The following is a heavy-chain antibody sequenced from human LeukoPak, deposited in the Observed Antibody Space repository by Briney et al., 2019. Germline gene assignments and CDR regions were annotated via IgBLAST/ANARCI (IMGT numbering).Heavy chain of an antibody. D-gene: IGHD2-8*01. Sequence: ASVKVSCKASGYTFTSYGISWVRQAPGQGLEWMEWISAYNGNTNYAQKLQGRVTMTTDTSTSTAYMELRSLRSDDTAVYYCARVCLIEGVCYAYFDYWGQGTLVTVSS. J-gene: IGHJ4*02. CDR2: ISAYNGNT. CDR3: ARVCLIEGVCYAYFDY. CDR1: GYTFTSYG. V-gene: IGHV1-18*01.